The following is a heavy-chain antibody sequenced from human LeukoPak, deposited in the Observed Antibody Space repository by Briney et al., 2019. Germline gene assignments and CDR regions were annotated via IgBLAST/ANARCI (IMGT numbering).Heavy chain of an antibody. Sequence: ASVKVSCKASGYTFTSYAMHWVRQAPGQRLEWMGWINAGNGNTKYSRKFQGRVTITRDTSASTAYMELSSLRSEDTAVYYCARIHSLSYYYGMDVWGKGTTVTVSS. V-gene: IGHV1-3*01. CDR3: ARIHSLSYYYGMDV. CDR2: INAGNGNT. J-gene: IGHJ6*04. D-gene: IGHD3-16*02. CDR1: GYTFTSYA.